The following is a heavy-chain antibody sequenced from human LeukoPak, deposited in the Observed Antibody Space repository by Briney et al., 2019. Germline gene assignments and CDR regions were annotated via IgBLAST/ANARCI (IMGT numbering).Heavy chain of an antibody. CDR2: IYYSRST. CDR3: AGGRDGYNYNYCDY. V-gene: IGHV4-39*01. J-gene: IGHJ4*02. Sequence: SEPLSLTCTVAGGSISSSSYYWGWIRQPPGKGLEWIGSIYYSRSTYYNPSLKSRVTISVDTSKNQFSLKLSSVTAADTAVYYCAGGRDGYNYNYCDYWGQGTLVTVSS. D-gene: IGHD5-24*01. CDR1: GGSISSSSYY.